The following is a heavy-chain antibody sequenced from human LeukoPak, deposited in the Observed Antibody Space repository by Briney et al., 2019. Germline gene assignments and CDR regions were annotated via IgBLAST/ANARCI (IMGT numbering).Heavy chain of an antibody. CDR2: IHTSGGT. CDR3: ARQAYYSPSGSWTGFDF. J-gene: IGHJ4*02. D-gene: IGHD3-10*01. Sequence: PSETLSLTCTVSGDSFGGYYWTWIRQPPGKGLEWIGYIHTSGGTNYNPSLKSRVTISVDTSKNQFSLKLTSVTAADTAVYFCARQAYYSPSGSWTGFDFWGQGTLASVSS. V-gene: IGHV4-4*09. CDR1: GDSFGGYY.